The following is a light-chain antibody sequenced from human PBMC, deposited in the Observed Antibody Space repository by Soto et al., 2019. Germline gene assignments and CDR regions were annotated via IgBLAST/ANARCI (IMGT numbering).Light chain of an antibody. Sequence: DIQMTQSPSSLSASVGDRVTITCRASQSISNYLNWYQHKLGKAPKLLIYDASRLQSGVPSRISGSGSGTYFTLTISSLQPEDFATYYCQQSFITPRTFGQGTKVDIK. CDR2: DAS. CDR1: QSISNY. J-gene: IGKJ1*01. CDR3: QQSFITPRT. V-gene: IGKV1-39*01.